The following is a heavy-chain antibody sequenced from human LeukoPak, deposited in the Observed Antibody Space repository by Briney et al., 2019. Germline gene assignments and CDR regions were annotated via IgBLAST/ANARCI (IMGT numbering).Heavy chain of an antibody. CDR1: GFTFSSYS. CDR3: ARDRPYGYYYYGMDV. V-gene: IGHV3-21*01. D-gene: IGHD3-10*01. J-gene: IGHJ6*02. CDR2: ISSSSSYI. Sequence: GGSLRLSCAASGFTFSSYSMNWVRQAPGKGLEWVSSISSSSSYIYYADSVKGRFTISRDNAKNSLYLQMNSLRAVDTAVYYCARDRPYGYYYYGMDVWGQGTTVTVSS.